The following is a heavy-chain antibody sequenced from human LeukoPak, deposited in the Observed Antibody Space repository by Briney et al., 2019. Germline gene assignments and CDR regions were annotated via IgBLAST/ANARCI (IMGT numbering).Heavy chain of an antibody. CDR1: GYSFTSYW. V-gene: IGHV5-51*01. J-gene: IGHJ3*02. D-gene: IGHD1-26*01. Sequence: GESLKISCKGSGYSFTSYWIGWVRQMPGKGLEWMGIIYPGDSDTGYSPSFQGQVTISADKSISTAYLQWSSLKASDTAMYYCARQARYSGSYSDAFDIWGQGTMVTVSS. CDR2: IYPGDSDT. CDR3: ARQARYSGSYSDAFDI.